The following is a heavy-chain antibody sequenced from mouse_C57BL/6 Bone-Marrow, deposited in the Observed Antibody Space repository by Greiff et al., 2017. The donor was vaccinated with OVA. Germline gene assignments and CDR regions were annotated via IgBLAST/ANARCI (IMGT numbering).Heavy chain of an antibody. V-gene: IGHV1-69*01. D-gene: IGHD2-3*01. Sequence: QVQLQQPGAELVMPGASVKLSFKASGYTFTSYWMHWVKQRPGQGLEWIGEIDPSDSYTNYNQKFKGKSTLTVDKSSSTAYMQLSSLTSEDSAVYYCAINGYYLYWYFDVWGTGTTVTVSS. CDR3: AINGYYLYWYFDV. J-gene: IGHJ1*03. CDR2: IDPSDSYT. CDR1: GYTFTSYW.